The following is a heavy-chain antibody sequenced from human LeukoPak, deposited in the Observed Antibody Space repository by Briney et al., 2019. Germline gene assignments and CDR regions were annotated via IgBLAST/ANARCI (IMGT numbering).Heavy chain of an antibody. CDR1: GVTFSSYA. J-gene: IGHJ4*02. V-gene: IGHV1-69*05. CDR2: IIPIFGTA. Sequence: ASVKLSCKASGVTFSSYAISWVRQAPGQGLEWMGGIIPIFGTANYAQKFQGRVTITTDESTSTAYIELSSLRSEDTAVYYCARGPHLDQLPDYWGQGTLVTVSS. D-gene: IGHD2-2*01. CDR3: ARGPHLDQLPDY.